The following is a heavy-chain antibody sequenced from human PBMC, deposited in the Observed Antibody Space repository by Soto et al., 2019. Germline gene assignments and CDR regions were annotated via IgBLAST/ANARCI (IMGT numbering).Heavy chain of an antibody. D-gene: IGHD3-22*01. CDR2: ISYDGSNK. J-gene: IGHJ4*02. CDR3: ASLSGYYYGPATVSFDY. V-gene: IGHV3-30-3*01. Sequence: PGGSLRLSCAASGFTFSSYAMHWVRQAPGKGLEWVAVISYDGSNKYYADSVKGRFTISRDNSKNTLYLQMNSLRAEDTAVYYCASLSGYYYGPATVSFDYWGQGTLVTVSS. CDR1: GFTFSSYA.